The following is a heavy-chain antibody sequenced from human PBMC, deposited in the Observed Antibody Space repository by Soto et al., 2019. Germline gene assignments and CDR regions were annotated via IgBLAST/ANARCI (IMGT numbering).Heavy chain of an antibody. CDR1: DYTFTNYG. Sequence: QVHLVQSGAEVKKPGASVKVSCKASDYTFTNYGIIWVRQAPGQGLEWMGWISAYNGNTNSAQRLQGRVTMTTDTSTSTAYMELRSLRSDDTAVYYCARTYSKYFSSSESDYWGQGTLVTVSS. J-gene: IGHJ4*02. D-gene: IGHD6-6*01. CDR2: ISAYNGNT. CDR3: ARTYSKYFSSSESDY. V-gene: IGHV1-18*01.